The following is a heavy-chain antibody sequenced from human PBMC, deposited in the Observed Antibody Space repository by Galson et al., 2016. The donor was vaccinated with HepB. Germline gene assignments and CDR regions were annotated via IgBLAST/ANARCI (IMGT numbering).Heavy chain of an antibody. CDR3: ARDGYDIFTGYYPGYYFDY. CDR1: GFTFSDYW. CDR2: IRQDGSEK. J-gene: IGHJ4*02. Sequence: SLRLSCAASGFTFSDYWVAWVRQTPGEGLEWVANIRQDGSEKYYVDSVQGRFTISRDNSKNTLYLQMNSLRAEDTAVYYCARDGYDIFTGYYPGYYFDYWGQGTLVTVSS. V-gene: IGHV3-7*01. D-gene: IGHD3-9*01.